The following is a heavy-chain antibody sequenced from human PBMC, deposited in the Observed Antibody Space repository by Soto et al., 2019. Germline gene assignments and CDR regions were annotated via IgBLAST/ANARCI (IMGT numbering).Heavy chain of an antibody. V-gene: IGHV3-11*01. J-gene: IGHJ3*02. CDR1: GFTFSDYY. CDR3: ASNKAVAAFDI. CDR2: ISSSGSTI. Sequence: GGSLRLSCAASGFTFSDYYMSWIRQAPGKGLEWVSYISSSGSTIYCADSVKGRFTISRDNAKNSLYLQMNSLRAEDTAVYYCASNKAVAAFDICGQGTMVTVSS. D-gene: IGHD2-15*01.